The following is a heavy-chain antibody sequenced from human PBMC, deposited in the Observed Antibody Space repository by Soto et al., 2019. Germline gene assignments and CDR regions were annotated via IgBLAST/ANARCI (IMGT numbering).Heavy chain of an antibody. CDR2: IWSDGSKE. V-gene: IGHV3-33*01. J-gene: IGHJ4*02. Sequence: GGSLRLSCAASGFTFSTYGIHWVRQAPGKGLEWVAVIWSDGSKEYYADSVRGRFTISRDNSKDTLYLQMNSLRVEDTAVYHCARDRWMYSSSSWLDFWGQGTLVTVSS. D-gene: IGHD6-6*01. CDR3: ARDRWMYSSSSWLDF. CDR1: GFTFSTYG.